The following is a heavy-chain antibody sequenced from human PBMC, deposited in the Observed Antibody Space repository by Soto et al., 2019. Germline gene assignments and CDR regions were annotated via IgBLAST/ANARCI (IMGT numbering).Heavy chain of an antibody. J-gene: IGHJ4*02. CDR3: AKDPRIGIAVAGAFDY. CDR1: GFTFRNSS. D-gene: IGHD6-19*01. Sequence: GSLRLSCAASGFTFRNSSMNWVRQAPGKGLEWLSYISGSSSDTSYADSVKGRFTISRDNAKNTLYLQMNSLRAEDTAVYYCAKDPRIGIAVAGAFDYWGQGNLVTVSS. V-gene: IGHV3-48*01. CDR2: ISGSSSDT.